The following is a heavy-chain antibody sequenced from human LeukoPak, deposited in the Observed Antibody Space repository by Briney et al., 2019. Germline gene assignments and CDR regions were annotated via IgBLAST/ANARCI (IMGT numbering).Heavy chain of an antibody. J-gene: IGHJ4*02. CDR1: GFIFSHYG. CDR2: IRYDGSNK. Sequence: GGSLRLSCVASGFIFSHYGMHWVRQAPGKGLEWVAYIRYDGSNKYYADSVKGRFTISRDNSKNTLYLQMNSLRAEDTAVYYCAKDGCSSTRPTLECRYYFDYWGQGTLVTVSS. D-gene: IGHD2-2*01. V-gene: IGHV3-30*02. CDR3: AKDGCSSTRPTLECRYYFDY.